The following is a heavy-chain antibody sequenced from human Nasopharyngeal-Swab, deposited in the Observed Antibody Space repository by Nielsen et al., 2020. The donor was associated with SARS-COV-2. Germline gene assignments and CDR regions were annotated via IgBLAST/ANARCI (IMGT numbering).Heavy chain of an antibody. Sequence: GESLKISCAASGFTFSSYGMHWVRQAPGKGLEWVAVISYDGSNKYYADSVKGRFTISRDNSKNTLYLQMNSLKTEDTAVYYCTTDRVYDYVWGSYRYNDYWGQGTLVTVSS. CDR3: TTDRVYDYVWGSYRYNDY. CDR1: GFTFSSYG. V-gene: IGHV3-30*03. CDR2: ISYDGSNK. J-gene: IGHJ4*02. D-gene: IGHD3-16*02.